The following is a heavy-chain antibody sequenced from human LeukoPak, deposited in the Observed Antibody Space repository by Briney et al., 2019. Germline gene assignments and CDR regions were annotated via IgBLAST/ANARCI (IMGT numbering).Heavy chain of an antibody. CDR1: GFTFSSYA. J-gene: IGHJ4*02. D-gene: IGHD4-17*01. CDR2: ISYDGSNK. CDR3: ARDSGNTVTTPSIGFIFDY. Sequence: GRSLRLSYAASGFTFSSYAMHWVRQAPGKGLEWVAVISYDGSNKYYADSVKGRFTVSRDNSKNTLYLQMNSLRAEDTAVYYCARDSGNTVTTPSIGFIFDYWGQGTLVTVSS. V-gene: IGHV3-30-3*01.